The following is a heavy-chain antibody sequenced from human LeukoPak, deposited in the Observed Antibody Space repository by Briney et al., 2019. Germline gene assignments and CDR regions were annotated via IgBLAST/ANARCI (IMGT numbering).Heavy chain of an antibody. Sequence: GGSLRLSCAASGFTFSSYSMNWVRQAPGKGLEWVPYISSSSSTIYYADPVKGRFTISRDNAKNSLYLQMNSLRDEDTAVYYCARALAADYDILTEGFDYWGQGTLVTVSS. CDR2: ISSSSSTI. CDR1: GFTFSSYS. CDR3: ARALAADYDILTEGFDY. D-gene: IGHD3-9*01. J-gene: IGHJ4*02. V-gene: IGHV3-48*02.